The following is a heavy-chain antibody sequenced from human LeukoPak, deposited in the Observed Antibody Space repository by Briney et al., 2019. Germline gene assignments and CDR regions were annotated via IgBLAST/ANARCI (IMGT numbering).Heavy chain of an antibody. V-gene: IGHV3-21*05. D-gene: IGHD3-22*01. CDR3: ARSSSGYYYYFDY. J-gene: IGHJ4*02. Sequence: GGSLRLSCAASGFTFSSYEMTWVRQAPGKGLEWVSYISSSGSYIYYADSVKGRFTISRDNPKNSLYLQMNSLRAEDTAVYYCARSSSGYYYYFDYWGQGTLVTVSS. CDR2: ISSSGSYI. CDR1: GFTFSSYE.